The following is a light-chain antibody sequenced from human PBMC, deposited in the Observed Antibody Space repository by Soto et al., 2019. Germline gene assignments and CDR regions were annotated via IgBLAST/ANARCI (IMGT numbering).Light chain of an antibody. CDR3: QQYNNWPPLT. CDR2: GAS. V-gene: IGKV3-15*01. Sequence: EIVMTQSPATLSVSPGERVTLSCRASQDIRSSLAWYQQKPGQAPRLLIYGASIRATGVPATFSGSGSGTEFTLSISSLQSEHLGVYYCQQYNNWPPLTFGGGTKVDIK. J-gene: IGKJ4*01. CDR1: QDIRSS.